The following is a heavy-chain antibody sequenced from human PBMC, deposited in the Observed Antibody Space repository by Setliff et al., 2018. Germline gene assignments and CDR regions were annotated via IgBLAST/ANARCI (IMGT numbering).Heavy chain of an antibody. J-gene: IGHJ4*02. CDR1: GYSFISYD. D-gene: IGHD3-16*01. CDR2: MNPERDNT. V-gene: IGHV1-8*01. Sequence: ASVKVSCKASGYSFISYDIDWVRQAPGQGLEWVGWMNPERDNTGYAQKFQGRVTMTGHASINTAYMELTSLTSEDTAVYYCVRNPLGPEASTPGGYWGQGTLVTVSS. CDR3: VRNPLGPEASTPGGY.